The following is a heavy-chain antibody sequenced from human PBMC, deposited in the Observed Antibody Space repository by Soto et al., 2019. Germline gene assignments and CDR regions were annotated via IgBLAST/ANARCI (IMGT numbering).Heavy chain of an antibody. Sequence: VQLVESGGGLVQTGGSLRLSCAASGFTFSSYWMSWVRQAPGKGLEWVANIKQDGSEKYYVDSVKGRFTISRDNAKNSLYLQMTSLRAEDTAVYYCARDSLRVGWFSYYFDYWGQGTLVTVSS. CDR1: GFTFSSYW. CDR2: IKQDGSEK. CDR3: ARDSLRVGWFSYYFDY. D-gene: IGHD6-19*01. V-gene: IGHV3-7*05. J-gene: IGHJ4*02.